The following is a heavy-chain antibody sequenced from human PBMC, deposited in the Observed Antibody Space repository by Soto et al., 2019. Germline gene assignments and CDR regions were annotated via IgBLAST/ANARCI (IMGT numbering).Heavy chain of an antibody. CDR1: GGSISSGGYS. J-gene: IGHJ4*02. CDR3: ARGPTSSSWYYFDY. V-gene: IGHV4-30-2*01. D-gene: IGHD6-13*01. Sequence: SETLSLTCAVSGGSISSGGYSWSWIRQPPGKGLEWIGYIYHSGSTYYNPSLKSRVTISVDRSKNQFSLKLSSVTAADTAVYYCARGPTSSSWYYFDYWGQGTLVTVSS. CDR2: IYHSGST.